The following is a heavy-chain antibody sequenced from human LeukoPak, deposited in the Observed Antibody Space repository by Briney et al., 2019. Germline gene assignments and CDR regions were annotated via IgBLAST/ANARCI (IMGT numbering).Heavy chain of an antibody. Sequence: SVTVSCKASGGTFSSYAISWVQQAPGQGLEWMGGIIPIFGTANYAQKFQGRVTITADESTSTAYMELSSLRSEDTAVYYCAREGLYYYDSSGYQKFDYWGQGTLVTVSS. CDR1: GGTFSSYA. CDR2: IIPIFGTA. D-gene: IGHD3-22*01. CDR3: AREGLYYYDSSGYQKFDY. V-gene: IGHV1-69*01. J-gene: IGHJ4*02.